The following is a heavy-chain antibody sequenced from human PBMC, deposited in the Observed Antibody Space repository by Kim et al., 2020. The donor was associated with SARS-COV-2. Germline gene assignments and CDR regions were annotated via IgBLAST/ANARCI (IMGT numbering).Heavy chain of an antibody. Sequence: SETLSLTCAVYGGSFSGYYWSWIRQPPGKGLEWVGEINHSGTTNYNPSLKSRVTITVDTSTNQFSLTLSSVTAADTAVYYCARGPYSSRWYGVFYYYMDVWGRGTAVTVS. CDR2: INHSGTT. CDR1: GGSFSGYY. CDR3: ARGPYSSRWYGVFYYYMDV. D-gene: IGHD6-13*01. J-gene: IGHJ6*03. V-gene: IGHV4-34*01.